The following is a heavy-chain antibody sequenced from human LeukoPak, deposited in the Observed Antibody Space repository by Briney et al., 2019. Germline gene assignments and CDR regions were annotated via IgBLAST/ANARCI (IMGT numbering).Heavy chain of an antibody. CDR1: GFTFSHYG. Sequence: GRSLRLYCAASGFTFSHYGMHWVRQAPGKGLEWVAVIWYDGSNKYYADSVKGRLTISRDNSKNTLYFQMNSLRAEDTAVYYCARTSGAGDPTHYGMDVWGKGTTVTISS. V-gene: IGHV3-33*01. CDR3: ARTSGAGDPTHYGMDV. D-gene: IGHD4-17*01. CDR2: IWYDGSNK. J-gene: IGHJ6*04.